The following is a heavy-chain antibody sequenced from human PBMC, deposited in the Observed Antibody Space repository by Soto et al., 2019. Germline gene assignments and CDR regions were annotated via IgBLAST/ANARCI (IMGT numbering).Heavy chain of an antibody. Sequence: GGSLRLSCATSGFSFSSYAMHRVRQAPGMWLEWVAAISYDGSNKFYADSVKGRFTVSRDNSKSTLYVETNSLRPEDAAVYYCARPTASGWFYYGHAFETWGQGTMVTVS. D-gene: IGHD3-22*01. CDR1: GFSFSSYA. CDR2: ISYDGSNK. V-gene: IGHV3-30-3*01. CDR3: ARPTASGWFYYGHAFET. J-gene: IGHJ3*02.